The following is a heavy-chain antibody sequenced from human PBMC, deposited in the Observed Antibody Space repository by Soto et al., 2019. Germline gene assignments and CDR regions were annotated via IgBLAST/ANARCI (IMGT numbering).Heavy chain of an antibody. D-gene: IGHD6-19*01. CDR3: ARRIAVAGNYDH. Sequence: GGSLRLSCAASGFTFSSFWMHWVRRVPGKWPVCVSRINGDGTTTHHADSVKGRFTISRDNAKNTLYLQMNSLRAEDTAVYYCARRIAVAGNYDHWGQGTLVTVAS. J-gene: IGHJ4*02. V-gene: IGHV3-74*01. CDR2: INGDGTTT. CDR1: GFTFSSFW.